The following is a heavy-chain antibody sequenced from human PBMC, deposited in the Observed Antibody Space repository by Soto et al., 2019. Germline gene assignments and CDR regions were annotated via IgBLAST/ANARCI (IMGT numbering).Heavy chain of an antibody. Sequence: SQTLSLTCVISGDSVSSNSAAWNWIRQSPSRGLEWLGRTYYRSKWYNDYAVSVKSRITINPDTSKNQFSLQLNSVTPEDTAVYYCAGCSSTSCYTGFFYGMDVWGQGTTVTSP. CDR3: AGCSSTSCYTGFFYGMDV. CDR2: TYYRSKWYN. D-gene: IGHD2-2*02. V-gene: IGHV6-1*01. CDR1: GDSVSSNSAA. J-gene: IGHJ6*02.